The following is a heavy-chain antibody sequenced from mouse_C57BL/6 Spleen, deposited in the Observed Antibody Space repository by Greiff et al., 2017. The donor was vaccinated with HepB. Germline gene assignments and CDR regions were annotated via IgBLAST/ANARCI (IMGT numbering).Heavy chain of an antibody. CDR2: ISYDGSN. Sequence: EVKLQESGPGLVKPSQSLSLTCSVTGYSITSGYYWNWIRQFPGNKLEWMGYISYDGSNNYNPSLKNRISITRDTSKNQFFLKLNSVTTEDTATYYCATHPRDFDVWGTGTTVTVSS. CDR1: GYSITSGYY. J-gene: IGHJ1*03. V-gene: IGHV3-6*01. CDR3: ATHPRDFDV.